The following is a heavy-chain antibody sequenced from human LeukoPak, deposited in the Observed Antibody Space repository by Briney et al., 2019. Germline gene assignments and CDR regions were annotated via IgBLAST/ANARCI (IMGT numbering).Heavy chain of an antibody. J-gene: IGHJ4*02. CDR3: TTVEDVSIKLWTDY. Sequence: GGSLRLSCAASGFTFSNAWMSWVRQAPGKGLEWVGRIKSKTDGGTTDYAAPVKGRFTIPRDDSKNTLYLQMNRLKTADTAVYYCTTVEDVSIKLWTDYWGQGTLVTVSS. D-gene: IGHD5-18*01. CDR1: GFTFSNAW. CDR2: IKSKTDGGTT. V-gene: IGHV3-15*01.